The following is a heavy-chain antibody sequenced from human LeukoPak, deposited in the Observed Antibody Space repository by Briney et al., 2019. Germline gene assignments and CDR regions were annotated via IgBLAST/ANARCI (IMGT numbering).Heavy chain of an antibody. CDR3: VRVTLDYGDYELGY. V-gene: IGHV3-21*01. J-gene: IGHJ4*02. CDR1: GFTFSYYS. CDR2: ISSSSSYI. Sequence: GGSPRLSCAASGFTFSYYSMNWVRQAPGKGLEWVSYISSSSSYIYYADSVKGRFTISRDNAKNALYLQMNSLRAEDTAVYYCVRVTLDYGDYELGYWGQGTLVTVSS. D-gene: IGHD4-17*01.